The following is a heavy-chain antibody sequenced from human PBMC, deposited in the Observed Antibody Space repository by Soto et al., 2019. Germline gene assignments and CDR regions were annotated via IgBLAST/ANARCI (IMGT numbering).Heavy chain of an antibody. D-gene: IGHD2-2*01. CDR2: IIPIFGTA. J-gene: IGHJ6*02. CDR1: GGTFSSYA. Sequence: SVKVSCKASGGTFSSYAISWVRQAPGQGLEWMGGIIPIFGTANYAQKFQGRVTITADASTSTAYMELSSLRSEDTAVYYCARIHPGDIVVVPAAKRPPGHVHYYYGMDVWGQGTTVTVSS. CDR3: ARIHPGDIVVVPAAKRPPGHVHYYYGMDV. V-gene: IGHV1-69*13.